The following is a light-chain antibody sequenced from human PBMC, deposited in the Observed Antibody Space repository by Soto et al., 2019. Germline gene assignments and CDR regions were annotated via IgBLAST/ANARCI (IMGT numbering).Light chain of an antibody. V-gene: IGLV1-40*01. CDR1: SSNIGAGYD. CDR3: QSYDSSLSGWV. CDR2: GNS. J-gene: IGLJ3*02. Sequence: QSVLTQPPSVSGAPGQRVTISCTGSSSNIGAGYDVHWYQQLPGTAPKLLIYGNSNRPSGVPDRFSGYTSGTSASLAITGLQAEDEADYYCQSYDSSLSGWVFGGGTKLTVL.